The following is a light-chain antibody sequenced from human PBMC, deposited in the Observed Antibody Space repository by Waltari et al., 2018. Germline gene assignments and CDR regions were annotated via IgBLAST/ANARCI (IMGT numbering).Light chain of an antibody. J-gene: IGKJ4*01. CDR1: QSLSNW. Sequence: DIQMTQSPSTLSASVGDRVTITCRAMQSLSNWLAWYQQKPGKAPNLLIYKASTLESGVPSRFSGSGSGTEFTLTISSLQPDDFATYYCQQYNSYSLLTFGGGTKVEIK. V-gene: IGKV1-5*03. CDR2: KAS. CDR3: QQYNSYSLLT.